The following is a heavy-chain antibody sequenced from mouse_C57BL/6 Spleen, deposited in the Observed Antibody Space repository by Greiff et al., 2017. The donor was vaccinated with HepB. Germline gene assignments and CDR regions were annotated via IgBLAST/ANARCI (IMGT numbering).Heavy chain of an antibody. CDR2: IWRGGST. CDR3: AKNPPYYSNYSYAMDY. D-gene: IGHD2-5*01. V-gene: IGHV2-5*01. J-gene: IGHJ4*01. Sequence: VKVVESGPGLVQPSQSLSITCTVSGFSLTSYGVHWVRQSPGKGLEWLGVIWRGGSTDYNAAFMSRLSITKDNSKSQVFFKMNSLQADDTAIYYCAKNPPYYSNYSYAMDYWGQGTSVTVSS. CDR1: GFSLTSYG.